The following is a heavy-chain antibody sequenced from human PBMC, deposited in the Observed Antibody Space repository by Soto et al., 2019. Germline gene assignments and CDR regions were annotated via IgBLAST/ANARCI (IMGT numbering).Heavy chain of an antibody. CDR3: ARGGGVGVFMGLYYYYYYMDV. Sequence: ASVKVSCKASGYTFTGYYMHWVRQAPGQGLEWMGWINPNSGGTNYAQKFQGWVTMTRDTSISTAYMELSSLRSEDTAVYYCARGGGVGVFMGLYYYYYYMDVGGKGTTSTVPS. V-gene: IGHV1-2*04. D-gene: IGHD3-3*01. CDR2: INPNSGGT. J-gene: IGHJ6*03. CDR1: GYTFTGYY.